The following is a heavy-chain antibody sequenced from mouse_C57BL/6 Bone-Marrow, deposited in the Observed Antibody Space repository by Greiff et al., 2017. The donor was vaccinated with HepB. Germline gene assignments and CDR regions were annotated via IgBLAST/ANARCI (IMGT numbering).Heavy chain of an antibody. Sequence: EVKVVESGGGLVQPKGSLKLSCAASGFSFNTYAMNWVRQAPGKGLEWVARIRSKSNNYATYYADSVKDRFTISRDDSESMLYLQMNNLKTEDTAMYYCVRQGKVDGYYGYYAMDYWGQGTSVTVSS. CDR1: GFSFNTYA. V-gene: IGHV10-1*01. CDR3: VRQGKVDGYYGYYAMDY. D-gene: IGHD2-3*01. CDR2: IRSKSNNYAT. J-gene: IGHJ4*01.